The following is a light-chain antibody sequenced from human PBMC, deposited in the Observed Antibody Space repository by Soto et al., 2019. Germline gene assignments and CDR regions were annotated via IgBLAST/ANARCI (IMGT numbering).Light chain of an antibody. CDR2: DAS. J-gene: IGKJ5*01. Sequence: EIVLSQSPATLSLSPGERATLSCRASQSVSSYLAWYQQKPGQAPRLLIYDASNRATGIPARFSGSGSGTDFTLTISSIEPEDSAVYYCQQRHMWPITFGQGTRLEIK. CDR1: QSVSSY. V-gene: IGKV3-11*01. CDR3: QQRHMWPIT.